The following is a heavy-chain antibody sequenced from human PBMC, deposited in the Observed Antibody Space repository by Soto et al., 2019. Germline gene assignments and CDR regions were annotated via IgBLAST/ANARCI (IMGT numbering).Heavy chain of an antibody. CDR2: IYRTGST. D-gene: IGHD1-7*01. V-gene: IGHV4-4*02. Sequence: SETLSLTXAVSGGSFTSNNWWTWVRQPPGQGLEWIGEIYRTGSTNYNPSLKSRVTISLDKSENQFSLKVTSLTAADTAVYYCASRDPGTSVDYWGQGTLVTVSS. CDR1: GGSFTSNNW. CDR3: ASRDPGTSVDY. J-gene: IGHJ4*02.